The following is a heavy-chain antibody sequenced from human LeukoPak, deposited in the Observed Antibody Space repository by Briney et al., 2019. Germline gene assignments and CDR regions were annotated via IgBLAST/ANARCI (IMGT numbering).Heavy chain of an antibody. V-gene: IGHV3-30*03. CDR3: APGPYGYAPLYYGMDV. CDR2: ISYDGSNK. J-gene: IGHJ6*02. D-gene: IGHD5-18*01. Sequence: GGSLRLSCAASGFTFSSYGMHWVRQAPGKGLEWVAVISYDGSNKYYADSVKGRFTISRDNSKNTLYLQMNSLRAEDTAVYYCAPGPYGYAPLYYGMDVWGQGTTVTVSS. CDR1: GFTFSSYG.